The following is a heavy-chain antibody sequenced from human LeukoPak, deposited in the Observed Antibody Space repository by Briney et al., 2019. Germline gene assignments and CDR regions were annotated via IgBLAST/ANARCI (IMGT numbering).Heavy chain of an antibody. CDR1: GGSISSYY. CDR2: IYTSGST. CDR3: ARDSDYYDSSGYYYYYYYMDV. J-gene: IGHJ6*03. V-gene: IGHV4-4*07. Sequence: SETLSLTCTVSGGSISSYYWSWIRQPAGKGLEWIGRIYTSGSTNYNPSLKSRATMSVDTSKNQFSLKLSSVTAADTAVYYCARDSDYYDSSGYYYYYYYMDVWGKGTTVTVSS. D-gene: IGHD3-22*01.